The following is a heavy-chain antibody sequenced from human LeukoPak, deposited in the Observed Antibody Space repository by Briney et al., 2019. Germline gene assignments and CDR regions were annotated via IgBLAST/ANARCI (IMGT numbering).Heavy chain of an antibody. J-gene: IGHJ3*02. V-gene: IGHV3-74*01. CDR3: ARREWLLMDIDFDAFDI. D-gene: IGHD3-3*01. CDR1: GFTFSSHW. Sequence: GGSLRLSCAASGFTFSSHWMHWVRQAPGKGLVWVSRINSDGSGTSYADSVKGRFTISRDNAKNTLYLQMNSLRAEDTAVYYCARREWLLMDIDFDAFDIWGQGTMVTVSS. CDR2: INSDGSGT.